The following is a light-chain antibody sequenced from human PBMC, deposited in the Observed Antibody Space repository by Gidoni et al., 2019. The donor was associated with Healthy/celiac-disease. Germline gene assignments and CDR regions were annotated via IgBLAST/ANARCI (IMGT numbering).Light chain of an antibody. CDR1: QSVSSN. CDR3: QQYNNWPPYT. CDR2: GAS. Sequence: EIVMTHSPPTLSVSPGARATLSSRASQSVSSNLAWYQKKPGQAPRLLIYGASPRATGIPARFSGSGSGTEFTLTISSLQSEDFAVYYCQQYNNWPPYTFGQGTKLEIK. J-gene: IGKJ2*01. V-gene: IGKV3-15*01.